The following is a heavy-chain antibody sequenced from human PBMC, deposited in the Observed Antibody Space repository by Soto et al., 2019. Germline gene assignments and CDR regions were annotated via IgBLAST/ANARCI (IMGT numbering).Heavy chain of an antibody. J-gene: IGHJ4*01. D-gene: IGHD2-8*02. CDR2: INHSGST. V-gene: IGHV4-34*01. CDR3: ARDKITGLVDY. Sequence: QVQLQQWGAGLLKPSETLSLTCAVYGGSFSGYYWTWIRQPPGTGLEWSGEINHSGSTNDNPSLKIRVAISVNTPKHQFSRKQTSLTAAYTAVYYCARDKITGLVDYWGQGTVVTVSS. CDR1: GGSFSGYY.